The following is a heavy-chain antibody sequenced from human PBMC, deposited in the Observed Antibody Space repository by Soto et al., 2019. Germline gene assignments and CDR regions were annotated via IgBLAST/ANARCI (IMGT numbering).Heavy chain of an antibody. V-gene: IGHV3-15*01. J-gene: IGHJ3*02. CDR2: IKSKTDGGTT. D-gene: IGHD1-7*01. CDR3: TTEGKVFGNYFWDVGAFDI. Sequence: GGSLRLSCAASGFTFSNAWMSWVRQAPGKGLEWVGRIKSKTDGGTTDYAAPVKGRFTISRDDSKNTLYLQMNSLKTEDTAVYYCTTEGKVFGNYFWDVGAFDIWGQGKMVTVSS. CDR1: GFTFSNAW.